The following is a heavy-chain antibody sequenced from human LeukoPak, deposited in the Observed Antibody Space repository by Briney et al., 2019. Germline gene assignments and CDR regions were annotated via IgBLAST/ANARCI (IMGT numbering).Heavy chain of an antibody. Sequence: GGSLRLSCAASGFTFSSYWMSWVRQTPGKGLEWVANIKQDGSEKYYVDSVKGRFTISRDNAKNSLYMQMNSLRAEDTAVYYCARDSSEGGGCFDYWGQGTLVTVSS. J-gene: IGHJ4*02. D-gene: IGHD1-26*01. CDR2: IKQDGSEK. CDR3: ARDSSEGGGCFDY. V-gene: IGHV3-7*01. CDR1: GFTFSSYW.